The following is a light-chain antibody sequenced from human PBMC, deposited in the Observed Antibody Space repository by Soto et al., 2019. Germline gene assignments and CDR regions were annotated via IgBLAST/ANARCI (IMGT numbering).Light chain of an antibody. CDR3: SSYTSSSTDV. V-gene: IGLV2-18*02. CDR2: EVS. J-gene: IGLJ1*01. CDR1: SSDVGNYNR. Sequence: QSALTQPPSVSGSPGQSVTISCTGTSSDVGNYNRVSWYQQLPGTAPKVIIFEVSNRPSGVPDRFSGSKSGNTASLTISGLQAEDEADYYCSSYTSSSTDVFGTGTKVTVL.